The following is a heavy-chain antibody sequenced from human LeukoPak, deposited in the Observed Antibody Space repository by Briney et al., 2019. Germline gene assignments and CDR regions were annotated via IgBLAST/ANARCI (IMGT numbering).Heavy chain of an antibody. CDR3: ARDNYYGSGSYYTYDY. J-gene: IGHJ4*02. CDR1: GFTFSSYW. V-gene: IGHV3-7*01. CDR2: IKQDGSEK. D-gene: IGHD3-10*01. Sequence: GGSLRLSCAASGFTFSSYWMSWVRQAPGKGLEWVANIKQDGSEKYYVDSVKGRFTISRDNAKNSLYLQMNSLRAEDTAVYYCARDNYYGSGSYYTYDYWGQGTLVTVSS.